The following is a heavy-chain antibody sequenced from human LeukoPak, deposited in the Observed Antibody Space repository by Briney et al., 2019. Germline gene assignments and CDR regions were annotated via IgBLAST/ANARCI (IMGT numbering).Heavy chain of an antibody. J-gene: IGHJ3*01. Sequence: SETLSLTCAVSGGSISSSNWWSWVRQSPGKGLEWIGEIYHSGSTNYNPSLQSRVTISVDKSKNQFSLKLSSVTAADTAVYYCARGGFYETGTWGQGTMVTVSS. CDR3: ARGGFYETGT. V-gene: IGHV4-4*02. CDR1: GGSISSSNW. D-gene: IGHD2/OR15-2a*01. CDR2: IYHSGST.